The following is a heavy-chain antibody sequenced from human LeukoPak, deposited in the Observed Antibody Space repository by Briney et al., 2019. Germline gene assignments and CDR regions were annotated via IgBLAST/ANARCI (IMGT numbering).Heavy chain of an antibody. V-gene: IGHV3-30*18. J-gene: IGHJ4*02. D-gene: IGHD3-22*01. CDR1: GFTSSSYG. CDR3: AKDYYDSSGYKFFDY. CDR2: ISYDGSNK. Sequence: GRSLRLSCAASGFTSSSYGMHWVRQAPGKGLEWVAVISYDGSNKYYADSVKGRFTISRDNSKNTLYLQMNSLRAEDTAVYYCAKDYYDSSGYKFFDYWGQGTLVTVSS.